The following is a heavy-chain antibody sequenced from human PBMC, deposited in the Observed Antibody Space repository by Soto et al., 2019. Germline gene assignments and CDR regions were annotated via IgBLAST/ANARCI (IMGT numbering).Heavy chain of an antibody. CDR3: ARGWGYDSNDYYYAY. CDR1: GGTFSRHA. D-gene: IGHD3-22*01. V-gene: IGHV1-69*01. CDR2: IIPIFGTA. J-gene: IGHJ4*02. Sequence: QVQLVQSGAEVRKPGSSVKVSCKASGGTFSRHAISWVRQAPGQGLEWMGGIIPIFGTANHAQKFQGRVMIIADESTSTVYMELSSLRSEATAMYYCARGWGYDSNDYYYAYWGQGTLVIVSS.